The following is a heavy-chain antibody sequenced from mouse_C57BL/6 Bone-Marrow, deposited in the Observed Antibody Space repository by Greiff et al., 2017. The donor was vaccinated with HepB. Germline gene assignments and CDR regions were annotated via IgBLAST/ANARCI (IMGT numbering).Heavy chain of an antibody. CDR1: GYTFTSYG. CDR3: ARYYYERYYAMDY. J-gene: IGHJ4*01. CDR2: IYPRSGNT. V-gene: IGHV1-81*01. D-gene: IGHD2-4*01. Sequence: QVHLQQSGAELARPGASVKLSCKASGYTFTSYGISWVKQRTGQGLEWIGEIYPRSGNTYYNEKFKGKATRTADKSSSTAYIELRSLTSEDSAVYFFARYYYERYYAMDYWGQGTSVTVSS.